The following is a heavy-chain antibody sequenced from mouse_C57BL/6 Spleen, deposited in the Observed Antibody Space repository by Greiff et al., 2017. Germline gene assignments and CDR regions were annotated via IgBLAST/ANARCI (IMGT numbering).Heavy chain of an antibody. CDR1: GFTFSDYG. V-gene: IGHV5-17*01. J-gene: IGHJ3*01. Sequence: EVKLVESGGGLVKPGGSLKLSCAASGFTFSDYGMHWVRQAPEKGLEWVAYISSGSSTIYYADTVKGRFTISRDNAKITLFLQMTSLRSEDTAMYYCARAGIYSNYSWFAYWGQGTLVTVSA. CDR3: ARAGIYSNYSWFAY. D-gene: IGHD2-5*01. CDR2: ISSGSSTI.